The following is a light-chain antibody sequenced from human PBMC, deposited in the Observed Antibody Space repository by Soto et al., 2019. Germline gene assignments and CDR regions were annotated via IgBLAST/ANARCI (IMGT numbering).Light chain of an antibody. CDR3: QQYQNLWT. Sequence: DIQMTQSPATLSASAGDRVTISCRASQSISSKLAWYQQKLGKAPKLLIYRASSRATGIPARFSGSGSGTEFTLTISSLQSDDFAVYYCQQYQNLWTFGQGTKVDIK. CDR2: RAS. V-gene: IGKV3-15*01. CDR1: QSISSK. J-gene: IGKJ1*01.